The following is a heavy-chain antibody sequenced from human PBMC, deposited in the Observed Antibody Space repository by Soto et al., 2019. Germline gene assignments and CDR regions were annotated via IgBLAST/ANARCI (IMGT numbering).Heavy chain of an antibody. CDR1: GGTFSSYA. CDR3: ARCSYGTQYGMAV. CDR2: IIPIFGTA. D-gene: IGHD5-18*01. V-gene: IGHV1-69*06. J-gene: IGHJ6*02. Sequence: GDSVKVSCKASGGTFSSYAISWVRQAPGQGLEWMGGIIPIFGTANYAQKFQGRVTITADKSTSTAYMELSSLRSEDTAVYYCARCSYGTQYGMAVWGQGTTVNVSS.